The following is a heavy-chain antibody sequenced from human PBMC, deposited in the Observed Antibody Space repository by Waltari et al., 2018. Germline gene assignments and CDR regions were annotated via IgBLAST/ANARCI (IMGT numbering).Heavy chain of an antibody. CDR2: IIPIVGTP. CDR3: AKRIVGGPFDV. CDR1: GGSFGTYG. Sequence: QVHLVKSGAEVRKPGSSVKVSCEASGGSFGTYGISWVRQAPGQGLEWMAVIIPIVGTPNYAQKFQGRGTVAADELTTTVYMELSSLRSDDTAVYFCAKRIVGGPFDVWGQGTMVTVSS. J-gene: IGHJ3*01. V-gene: IGHV1-69*12. D-gene: IGHD1-26*01.